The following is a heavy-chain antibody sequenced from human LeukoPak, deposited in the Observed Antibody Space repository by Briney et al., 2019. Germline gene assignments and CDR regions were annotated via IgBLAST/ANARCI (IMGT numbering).Heavy chain of an antibody. V-gene: IGHV1-69*05. CDR3: ARDKGYCSSTSCSKRASDYYYYMDV. Sequence: GASVKVSCKASGGTFSSYAISWVRQAPGQGLEWMGGIIPIFGTANYAQKFQGRVTITTDESTSTAYMELSSLRSEDTAVYYCARDKGYCSSTSCSKRASDYYYYMDVWGKGTTVTVSS. J-gene: IGHJ6*03. CDR1: GGTFSSYA. D-gene: IGHD2-2*01. CDR2: IIPIFGTA.